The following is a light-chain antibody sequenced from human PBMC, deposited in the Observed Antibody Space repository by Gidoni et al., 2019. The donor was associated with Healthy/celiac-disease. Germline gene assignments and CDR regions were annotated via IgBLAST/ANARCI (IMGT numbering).Light chain of an antibody. CDR3: QQYNSYSLT. J-gene: IGKJ4*01. V-gene: IGKV1-5*01. CDR1: QSISSW. CDR2: DAS. Sequence: DIQMTQTPSTLSASVGDRVTITCRASQSISSWLAWYQQKPGKAPKLLIYDASSLESGVPSRFSGSGSGTEFTLTISSLQPDDFATYYCQQYNSYSLTFGGGTKVEIK.